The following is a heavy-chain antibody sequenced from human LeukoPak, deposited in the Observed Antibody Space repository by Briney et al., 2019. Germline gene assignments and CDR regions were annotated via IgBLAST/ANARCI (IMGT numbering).Heavy chain of an antibody. CDR2: INPSGGST. J-gene: IGHJ5*02. CDR3: ARHFVSDSSGYYYVYWFDP. CDR1: GYTFTSYY. D-gene: IGHD3-22*01. V-gene: IGHV1-46*01. Sequence: RASVKVSCKASGYTFTSYYMHWVRQAPAQGLEWMGIINPSGGSTSYAQKFQGRVTMTTDTSTSTAYMELRSLRSDDTAVYYCARHFVSDSSGYYYVYWFDPWGQGTLVTVSS.